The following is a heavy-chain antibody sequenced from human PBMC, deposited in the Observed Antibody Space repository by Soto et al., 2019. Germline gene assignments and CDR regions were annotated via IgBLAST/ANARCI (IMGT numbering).Heavy chain of an antibody. D-gene: IGHD4-17*01. CDR3: ARVPTYGDYGGYYFDY. CDR2: IYHSGST. J-gene: IGHJ4*02. Sequence: SETLSLTCAVSGGSISSGGYSWIWIRHPPGKGLEWIGYIYHSGSTYYNPSLKSRVTISVDRSKNQFSLKLSSVTAADTAVYYCARVPTYGDYGGYYFDYWGQGTLVTVSS. CDR1: GGSISSGGYS. V-gene: IGHV4-30-2*01.